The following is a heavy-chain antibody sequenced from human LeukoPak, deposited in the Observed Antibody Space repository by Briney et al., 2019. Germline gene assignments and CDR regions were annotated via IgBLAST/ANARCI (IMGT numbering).Heavy chain of an antibody. J-gene: IGHJ2*01. Sequence: SETLSLTCTVSGGSISSYYWSWIRQPPGKGLEWIGCIYYSGSTNYNPSLKSRVTISVDTSKNQFSLKLSSVTAADTAVYYCARDRNYYGDAMKYLDLWGRGTLVTVSS. V-gene: IGHV4-59*01. CDR2: IYYSGST. D-gene: IGHD4-17*01. CDR3: ARDRNYYGDAMKYLDL. CDR1: GGSISSYY.